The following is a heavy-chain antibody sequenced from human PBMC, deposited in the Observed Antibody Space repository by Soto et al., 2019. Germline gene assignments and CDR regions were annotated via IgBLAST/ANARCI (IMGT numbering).Heavy chain of an antibody. CDR3: ARHWWSSGSYLVFDS. D-gene: IGHD6-19*01. CDR1: GASTGGYY. Sequence: SETLSLTCTISGASTGGYYWSWIRQSPGRGLEWIGYVFSSGSTNYSPSLQSRVAISIDTSKGQFFLKLTSVTAADTALYYCARHWWSSGSYLVFDSWGQGTQVTVSS. CDR2: VFSSGST. J-gene: IGHJ4*02. V-gene: IGHV4-59*08.